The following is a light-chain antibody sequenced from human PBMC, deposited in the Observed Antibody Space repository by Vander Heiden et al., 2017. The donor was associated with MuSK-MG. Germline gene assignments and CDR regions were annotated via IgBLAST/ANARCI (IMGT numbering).Light chain of an antibody. CDR2: DVA. CDR3: CSYAGTYVV. V-gene: IGLV2-11*01. Sequence: QSALTQPRSVSGSPGQSVTISCTGTSSDVGDYNYVSWYQQHPGKAPKRRMYDVAKRPSGVPDRFSGSKSGNTASLTISGLQAEDESYYYCCSYAGTYVVFGGGTKLTVL. CDR1: SSDVGDYNY. J-gene: IGLJ2*01.